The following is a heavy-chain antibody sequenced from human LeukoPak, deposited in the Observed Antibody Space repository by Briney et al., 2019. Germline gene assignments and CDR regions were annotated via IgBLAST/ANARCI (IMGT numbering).Heavy chain of an antibody. CDR1: GFTFSTYD. V-gene: IGHV3-13*05. CDR2: IGTAGDP. D-gene: IGHD1-14*01. Sequence: GGSLRLSCAASGFTFSTYDMHWVRQATGKGLEWVSGIGTAGDPYYADSVKGRFTISRENAKNSLDLQMNSLRAGDTVVYYCARAPPRYYYNGMDVWGKGTTVTVS. J-gene: IGHJ6*04. CDR3: ARAPPRYYYNGMDV.